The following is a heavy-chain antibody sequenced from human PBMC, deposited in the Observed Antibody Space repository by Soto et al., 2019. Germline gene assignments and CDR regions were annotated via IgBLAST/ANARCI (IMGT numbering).Heavy chain of an antibody. V-gene: IGHV3-23*01. CDR2: ISGSGGST. CDR1: GFTFSSYA. J-gene: IGHJ4*02. D-gene: IGHD3-3*01. Sequence: GGSLRLSCAASGFTFSSYAMSWVRQAPGKGLEWVSAISGSGGSTYYADSVKGRFTISRGNSKNTLYLQMNSLRAEDTAVYYCAKDDDFWPNYFDYWGQGTLVTVSS. CDR3: AKDDDFWPNYFDY.